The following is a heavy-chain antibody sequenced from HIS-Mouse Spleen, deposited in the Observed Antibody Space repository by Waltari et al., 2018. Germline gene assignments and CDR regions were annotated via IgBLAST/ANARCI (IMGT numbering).Heavy chain of an antibody. CDR1: GGSISSSSYY. V-gene: IGHV4-39*07. D-gene: IGHD6-13*01. CDR3: AREIPYSSSWYDWYFDL. J-gene: IGHJ2*01. Sequence: QLQLQESGPGLVKPSETLSLTCTVSGGSISSSSYYWGWIRQPPGKGLEWIGSIDSSGSTYYNPSLKSRVTISVDPSKNQFSLKLRSVTAADTAVYYCAREIPYSSSWYDWYFDLWGRGTLVTVSS. CDR2: IDSSGST.